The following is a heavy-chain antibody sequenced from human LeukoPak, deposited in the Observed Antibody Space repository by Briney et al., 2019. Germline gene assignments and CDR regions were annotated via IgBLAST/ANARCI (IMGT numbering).Heavy chain of an antibody. CDR3: ARDTYYNFWGGHYF. J-gene: IGHJ4*02. CDR1: GFTFSSYP. V-gene: IGHV3-30-3*01. Sequence: GGSLRLSCAASGFTFSSYPMHWVRQAPGKGLEWVAVISYDGNDKYYAESVKGRFIISRDNSKNTLFLHMNSLRAEDTAVYYCARDTYYNFWGGHYFWGQGTLVTVSS. CDR2: ISYDGNDK. D-gene: IGHD3-3*01.